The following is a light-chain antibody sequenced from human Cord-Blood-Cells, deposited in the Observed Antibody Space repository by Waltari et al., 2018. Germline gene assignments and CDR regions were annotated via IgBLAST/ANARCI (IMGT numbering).Light chain of an antibody. CDR1: KLGDKY. CDR2: QDS. V-gene: IGLV3-1*01. J-gene: IGLJ1*01. CDR3: QAWDSSTYV. Sequence: SYELTQPPSVSVSPGQTASITCPGDKLGDKYACWYQQKPGQTPLLVIYQDSKRPSGLPERFSGSNAGNTATLTISGTQAMDEADYYCQAWDSSTYVFGTGTKVTVL.